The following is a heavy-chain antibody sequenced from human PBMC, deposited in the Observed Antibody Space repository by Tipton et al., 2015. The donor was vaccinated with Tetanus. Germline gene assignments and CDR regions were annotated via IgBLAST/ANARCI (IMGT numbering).Heavy chain of an antibody. CDR2: ISVSSRYT. J-gene: IGHJ4*02. Sequence: SLRLSCAASGFTFSSYSLSWVRQAPGEGLEWVSSISVSSRYTYYADSVKGRFTISRDDAKNSLYLQMNSLRDEVTAVYNCARAGGGWKYCSDCWGQGVLLTVSS. V-gene: IGHV3-21*01. CDR1: GFTFSSYS. D-gene: IGHD1-1*01. CDR3: ARAGGGWKYCSDC.